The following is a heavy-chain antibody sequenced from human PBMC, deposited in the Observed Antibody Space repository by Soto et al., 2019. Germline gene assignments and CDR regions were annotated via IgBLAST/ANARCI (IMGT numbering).Heavy chain of an antibody. V-gene: IGHV1-69*06. CDR3: ARDEIAVANRVGMDV. D-gene: IGHD6-19*01. J-gene: IGHJ6*02. CDR1: GGAFRSYT. Sequence: QVQLVQSGAEVKKPGSSVKVSCKASGGAFRSYTITWVRQAPGQGLEWMGGITLIFGAANYAQKFEDRVTISADKSTTTAYMELSNLTSEDTAVYYCARDEIAVANRVGMDVWGQGTTVIVSS. CDR2: ITLIFGAA.